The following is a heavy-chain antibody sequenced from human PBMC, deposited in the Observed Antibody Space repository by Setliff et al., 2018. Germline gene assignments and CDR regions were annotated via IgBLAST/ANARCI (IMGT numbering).Heavy chain of an antibody. CDR2: INPIFGTA. CDR1: GGTFTNYA. J-gene: IGHJ6*03. D-gene: IGHD2-15*01. CDR3: ATERGLVVSATDYYYYMDV. Sequence: GASVKASCKASGGTFTNYAINWVRQAPGQGLEWMGGINPIFGTADYTQNFQGRVTITTDESTSTAYMELSSLRSEDTATYYCATERGLVVSATDYYYYMDVWGKGTTVTVSS. V-gene: IGHV1-69*05.